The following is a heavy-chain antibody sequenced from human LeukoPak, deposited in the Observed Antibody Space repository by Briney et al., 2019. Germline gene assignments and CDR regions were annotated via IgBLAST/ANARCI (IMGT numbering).Heavy chain of an antibody. CDR2: IRQDGGAK. CDR3: ATSSDAPANM. J-gene: IGHJ4*02. CDR1: GFTFSSYW. D-gene: IGHD2-2*01. V-gene: IGHV3-7*01. Sequence: GGSLRLSCAASGFTFSSYWMSWVRQAPGKGLEWVTNIRQDGGAKYYVDSVKGRFTISRDNAKNSLYLQMNSLRAEDTGVYYCATSSDAPANMWGQGTLVTVSS.